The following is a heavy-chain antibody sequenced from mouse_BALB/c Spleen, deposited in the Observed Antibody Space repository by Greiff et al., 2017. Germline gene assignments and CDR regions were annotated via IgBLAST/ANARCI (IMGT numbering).Heavy chain of an antibody. V-gene: IGHV1-54*01. Sequence: QAQLQQSGAELVRPGTSVKVSCKASGYAFTNYLIEWVKQRPGQGLEWIGVINPGSGGTNYNEKFKGKATLTADKSSSTAYMQLSSLTSDDSAVYFCARSGYYGSEFDYWGQGTTLTVSS. CDR1: GYAFTNYL. CDR3: ARSGYYGSEFDY. J-gene: IGHJ2*01. CDR2: INPGSGGT. D-gene: IGHD1-1*01.